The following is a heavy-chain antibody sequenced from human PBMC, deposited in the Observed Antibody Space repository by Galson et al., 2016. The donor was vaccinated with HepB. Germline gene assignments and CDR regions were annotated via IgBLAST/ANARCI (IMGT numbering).Heavy chain of an antibody. CDR2: ISYGGDI. D-gene: IGHD6-19*01. V-gene: IGHV3-30*04. CDR1: GFSFNDYG. J-gene: IGHJ5*02. CDR3: ARDWGSSGWYNWFDP. Sequence: SLRLSCAASGFSFNDYGFHWVRQAPGKGLEWLAMISYGGDIYYTDSVKGRFTISRDNSENTLYLQMDSLRPEDTGVYYCARDWGSSGWYNWFDPWGQGTLVTGSS.